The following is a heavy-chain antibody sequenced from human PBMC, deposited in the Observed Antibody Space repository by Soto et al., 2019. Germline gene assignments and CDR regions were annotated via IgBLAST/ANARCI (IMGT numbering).Heavy chain of an antibody. Sequence: QLQLQESGPGLVKPSETLSLTCSVSGGSISISSYYWGWVRQPPGKGLEWIASMYYSGGTYYNPSLKSRATISVDKSKNQFSLKLTSATAADTAVYYCARVDRFLEYFNHWGQGTLVTVSS. CDR2: MYYSGGT. CDR1: GGSISISSYY. D-gene: IGHD3-3*01. J-gene: IGHJ1*01. CDR3: ARVDRFLEYFNH. V-gene: IGHV4-39*01.